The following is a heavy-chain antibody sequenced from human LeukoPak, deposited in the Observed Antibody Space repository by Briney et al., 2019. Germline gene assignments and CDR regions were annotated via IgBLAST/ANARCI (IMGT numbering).Heavy chain of an antibody. Sequence: SETLSLTCTVSGGSISGYYWSWIRQPPGKGLEWIGEINHSGSTNYNPSLKSRVTISVDTSKNQFSLKLSSVTAADTAVYYCARVYYSSSYDYWYFDLWGRGTLVTVSS. J-gene: IGHJ2*01. V-gene: IGHV4-34*01. CDR2: INHSGST. CDR3: ARVYYSSSYDYWYFDL. CDR1: GGSISGYY. D-gene: IGHD6-13*01.